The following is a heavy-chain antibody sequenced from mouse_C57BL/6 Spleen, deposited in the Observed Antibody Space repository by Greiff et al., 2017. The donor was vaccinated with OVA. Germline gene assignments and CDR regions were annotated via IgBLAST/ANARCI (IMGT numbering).Heavy chain of an antibody. CDR3: TTWGSSYVKGAMDY. CDR2: IDPEDGDT. J-gene: IGHJ4*01. D-gene: IGHD1-1*01. CDR1: GFNIKDYY. Sequence: VQLQQSGAELVRPGASVKLSCTASGFNIKDYYMHWVKQRPEQGLEWIGRIDPEDGDTEYAPKFQGKATMTADTSSNTAYLQLSSLTSEDTAVYYCTTWGSSYVKGAMDYWGQGTSVTVSS. V-gene: IGHV14-1*01.